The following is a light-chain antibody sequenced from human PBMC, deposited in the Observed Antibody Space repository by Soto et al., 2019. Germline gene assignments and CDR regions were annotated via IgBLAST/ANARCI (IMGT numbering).Light chain of an antibody. CDR2: GTS. CDR1: QSINNY. V-gene: IGKV3-11*01. CDR3: QQRSDWPPLT. J-gene: IGKJ4*01. Sequence: EIVLTQSPATLSLSPGERATLSCRASQSINNYLAWYQQKPGQAPRLLIYGTSNRATGIPARFSGSGSGTDFTLTISSLEPEDFALYYCQQRSDWPPLTFGGGTKVDI.